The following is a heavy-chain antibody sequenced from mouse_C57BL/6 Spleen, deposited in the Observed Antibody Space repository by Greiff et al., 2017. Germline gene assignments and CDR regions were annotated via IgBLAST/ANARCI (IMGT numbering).Heavy chain of an antibody. J-gene: IGHJ2*01. V-gene: IGHV5-6*01. CDR2: ISSGGSYT. CDR3: ARHESNLYYFGD. CDR1: GFTFSSYG. Sequence: EVQLVESGGDLVKPGGSLKLSCAASGFTFSSYGMSWVRQTPDKRLEWVATISSGGSYTYYPDSVKGRFTISRDNAKNTLYLQMSSLKSEDTAMYYCARHESNLYYFGDWGQGTTLTVSS. D-gene: IGHD2-5*01.